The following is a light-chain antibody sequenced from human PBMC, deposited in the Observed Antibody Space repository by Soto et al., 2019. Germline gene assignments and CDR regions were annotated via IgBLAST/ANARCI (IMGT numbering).Light chain of an antibody. CDR3: QQNANWPRT. Sequence: DIVLTQSPATLSLSPGQRATLSCRATQSINYYLAWYQQKPGQPPRLLIYDTSNRASGIPARFSGSGSGTDFTLTINSLQPDDFAVYYCQQNANWPRTFGLGTKVDI. CDR1: QSINYY. CDR2: DTS. V-gene: IGKV3-11*01. J-gene: IGKJ1*01.